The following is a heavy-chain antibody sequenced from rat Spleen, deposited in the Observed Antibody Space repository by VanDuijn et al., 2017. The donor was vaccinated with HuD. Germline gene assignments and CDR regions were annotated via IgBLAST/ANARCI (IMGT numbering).Heavy chain of an antibody. CDR3: TRDRDSSPNWFAY. V-gene: IGHV2-63*01. CDR1: GFSLTSYN. CDR2: MRYNGNT. Sequence: QVQLKESGPGLVQPSQTLSLTCTVSGFSLTSYNVHWVRQPPGKGLEWMGRMRYNGNTSYNSALKSRLSISRDTSKNQVFLKMNSLQTDDTGTYYCTRDRDSSPNWFAYWGQGTLVTVSS. D-gene: IGHD1-2*01. J-gene: IGHJ3*01.